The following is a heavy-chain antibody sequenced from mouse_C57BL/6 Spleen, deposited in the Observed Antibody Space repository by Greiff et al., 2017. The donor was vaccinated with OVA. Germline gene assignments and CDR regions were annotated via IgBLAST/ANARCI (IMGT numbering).Heavy chain of an antibody. CDR1: GYSFTGYY. CDR2: INPSTGGT. V-gene: IGHV1-42*01. Sequence: VHVKQSGPELVKPGASVKISCKASGYSFTGYYMNWVKQSPEKSLEWIGEINPSTGGTTYNQKFKAKATLTVDKSSSTAYMQLKSLTSEDSAVYYCARYHGNHYFDYWGQGTTLTVSS. D-gene: IGHD2-1*01. CDR3: ARYHGNHYFDY. J-gene: IGHJ2*01.